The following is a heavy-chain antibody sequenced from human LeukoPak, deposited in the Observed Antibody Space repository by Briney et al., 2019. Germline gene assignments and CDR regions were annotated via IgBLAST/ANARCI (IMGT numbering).Heavy chain of an antibody. Sequence: GGSLRLSCAASGFTFSSYGMHWVRQAPGKGLEWVAFIPYDKNNKYYTDSVKGRFTISRDNSKNTIYLQMNSLRAEDTAVYYCAELGITMIGGVWGKGTTVTISS. D-gene: IGHD3-10*02. CDR1: GFTFSSYG. J-gene: IGHJ6*04. CDR2: IPYDKNNK. CDR3: AELGITMIGGV. V-gene: IGHV3-30*02.